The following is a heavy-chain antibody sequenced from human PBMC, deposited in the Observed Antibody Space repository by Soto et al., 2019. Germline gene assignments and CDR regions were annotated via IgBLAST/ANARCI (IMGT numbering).Heavy chain of an antibody. CDR3: ASHYDMWSGYLSPVDY. CDR2: IDTSGTKI. CDR1: GYTFSDYY. J-gene: IGHJ4*02. V-gene: IGHV3-11*01. Sequence: PGGSLRLSCAASGYTFSDYYMSWIHQAPGKGLEWISYIDTSGTKIYYADSVKGRFTITRDNAKNSLYLEMNSLRDEDTAVYYCASHYDMWSGYLSPVDYWGQGTLVTVSS. D-gene: IGHD3-3*01.